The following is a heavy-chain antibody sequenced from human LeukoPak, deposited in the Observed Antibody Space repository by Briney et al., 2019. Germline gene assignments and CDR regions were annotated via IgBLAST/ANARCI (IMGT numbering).Heavy chain of an antibody. D-gene: IGHD5-18*01. Sequence: GGSLRLSCAVSGFTFSSYWMSWVRQAPGKGLEWVANIKQDGSEKNYVDSVKGRFTIARDNAKNSLYLQMNSLRAEDTAVYYCASGGQIWISWGQGTLVTVSS. J-gene: IGHJ5*02. CDR1: GFTFSSYW. CDR2: IKQDGSEK. V-gene: IGHV3-7*01. CDR3: ASGGQIWIS.